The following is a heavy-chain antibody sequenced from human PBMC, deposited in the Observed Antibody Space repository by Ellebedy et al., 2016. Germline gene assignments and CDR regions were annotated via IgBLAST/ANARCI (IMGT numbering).Heavy chain of an antibody. CDR3: AREDYDSSGYYYAFGGEHFQH. CDR1: GGSISSYY. Sequence: ESLKISXTVSGGSISSYYWSWIRQPPGKGLEWIGYIYYSGSTNYNPSLTSRVTISVDTSKNQFSLKLSSVTAADTAVYYCAREDYDSSGYYYAFGGEHFQHWGQGTLVTVSS. D-gene: IGHD3-22*01. CDR2: IYYSGST. J-gene: IGHJ1*01. V-gene: IGHV4-59*01.